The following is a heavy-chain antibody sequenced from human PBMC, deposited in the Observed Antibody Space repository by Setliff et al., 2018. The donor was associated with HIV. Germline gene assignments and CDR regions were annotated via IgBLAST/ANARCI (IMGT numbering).Heavy chain of an antibody. Sequence: SETLSLTCTVSGGSISSTSYYWGWIRQPPGTGLEWIGSIYYSGSTYYNPSLKSRVTISVDTFENQFSLRLNSVTAADTAVYYCAREHCSGGSCNGFDIWGQGTMVTVSS. CDR1: GGSISSTSYY. J-gene: IGHJ3*02. D-gene: IGHD2-15*01. V-gene: IGHV4-39*01. CDR3: AREHCSGGSCNGFDI. CDR2: IYYSGST.